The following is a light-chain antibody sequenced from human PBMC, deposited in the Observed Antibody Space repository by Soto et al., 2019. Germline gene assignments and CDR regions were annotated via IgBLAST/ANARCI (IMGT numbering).Light chain of an antibody. J-gene: IGKJ5*01. CDR2: GAS. V-gene: IGKV1-27*01. CDR3: QQYNKWPPIT. CDR1: RDISNY. Sequence: DIQVTQSPSSLSASLGDRVSITCRASRDISNYLAWYQQKPGQVPRLLISGASTLHSRVPSRFSGSGSGTDFTLTITSLQPEDVAVYYCQQYNKWPPITFGLGTRLEIK.